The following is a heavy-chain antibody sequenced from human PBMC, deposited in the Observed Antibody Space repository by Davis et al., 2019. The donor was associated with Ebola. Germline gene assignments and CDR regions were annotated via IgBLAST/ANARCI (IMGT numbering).Heavy chain of an antibody. V-gene: IGHV3-33*01. CDR3: ARDSMVDGYYFDY. D-gene: IGHD3-10*01. CDR1: GFIFRSYA. Sequence: GESLKISCAASGFIFRSYAAPWVRQAPGKGLERVAFIWYDGSLKYYADSVKDRFTISRDNSKNTLYLQMNSLRADDTAVYYCARDSMVDGYYFDYWGQGTLVTVSS. J-gene: IGHJ4*02. CDR2: IWYDGSLK.